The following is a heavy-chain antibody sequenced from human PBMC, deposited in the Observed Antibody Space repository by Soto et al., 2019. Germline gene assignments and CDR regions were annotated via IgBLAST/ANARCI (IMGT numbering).Heavy chain of an antibody. D-gene: IGHD2-15*01. V-gene: IGHV1-69*02. Sequence: QVQLVQSGAEVKKPGSSVKVSCKASGGTFSSYTISWVRQAPGQGLEWMGRIIPILGIANYAQKFQGRVTITADKSTSTADMELSSLRSEDTAVYYCARAVAATSFDYWGQGTLVTVSS. CDR1: GGTFSSYT. CDR2: IIPILGIA. CDR3: ARAVAATSFDY. J-gene: IGHJ4*02.